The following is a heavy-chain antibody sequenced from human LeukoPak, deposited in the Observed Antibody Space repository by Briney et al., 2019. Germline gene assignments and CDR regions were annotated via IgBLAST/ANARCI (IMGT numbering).Heavy chain of an antibody. J-gene: IGHJ5*02. CDR1: GGSISSYY. CDR3: ARSVGYCSSARCYVNWFDP. V-gene: IGHV4-4*07. Sequence: PSETLSLTCTVSGGSISSYYWSWIRQPPGKGLEWIGRIYASGGTNYNPSLKSRLTISVDKSKNNLSLRLSSVTAADMAVYYCARSVGYCSSARCYVNWFDPWGQGTLVTVSS. D-gene: IGHD2-2*01. CDR2: IYASGGT.